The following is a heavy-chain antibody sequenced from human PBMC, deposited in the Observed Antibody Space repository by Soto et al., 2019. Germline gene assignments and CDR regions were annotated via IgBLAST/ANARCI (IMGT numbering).Heavy chain of an antibody. CDR2: ISYEGSSH. CDR1: GFSFSLYG. V-gene: IGHV3-30*18. J-gene: IGHJ6*02. CDR3: AKEVAAAGDHFYFHGLAV. Sequence: QVQLVESGEGVVQPGRSLRLSSAASGFSFSLYGIHWVREAPGKGLEWVAFISYEGSSHFYADSVKGRFTISRDNSKNPLYMQMNSLGADDTAVYFCAKEVAAAGDHFYFHGLAVWGQGTTVTVSS. D-gene: IGHD6-13*01.